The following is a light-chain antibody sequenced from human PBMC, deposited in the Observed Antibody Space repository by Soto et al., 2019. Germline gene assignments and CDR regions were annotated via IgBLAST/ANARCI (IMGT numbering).Light chain of an antibody. CDR1: SSDVGGYNY. J-gene: IGLJ2*01. CDR3: SSYTSSSPVV. CDR2: EVS. V-gene: IGLV2-14*01. Sequence: QSALTQPASVSGSPGQSITISCTGTSSDVGGYNYVSWYQQHPGKAPKLMIYEVSNRPSGVSNRFSGPKSGNTASLTISGVQAGDEADYYFSSYTSSSPVVFGGGTKVTVL.